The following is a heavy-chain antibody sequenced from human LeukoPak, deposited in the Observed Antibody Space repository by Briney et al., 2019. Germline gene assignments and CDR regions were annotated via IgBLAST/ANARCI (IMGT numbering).Heavy chain of an antibody. V-gene: IGHV3-30*18. CDR1: GFTFSSYG. Sequence: GSSLRLSCAASGFTFSSYGMPWVRQAPGKGLEWVAVISYDGSTKDYADSVKGRFNVSRDNSKNTLYLQMNSLRAEDTAVYYCAKPGFYYGSGSQEGPFYGMDVWGQGTTVTVSS. CDR2: ISYDGSTK. J-gene: IGHJ6*02. D-gene: IGHD3-10*01. CDR3: AKPGFYYGSGSQEGPFYGMDV.